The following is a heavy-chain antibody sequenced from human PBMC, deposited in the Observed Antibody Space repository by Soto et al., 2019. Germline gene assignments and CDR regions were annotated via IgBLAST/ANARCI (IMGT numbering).Heavy chain of an antibody. CDR3: ANGRATYGLLTHDY. CDR1: GFSFRNYA. D-gene: IGHD3-10*01. V-gene: IGHV3-23*01. J-gene: IGHJ4*02. CDR2: LTGSSSNI. Sequence: EVQLLESGGGLVQPGGYLRLSCAASGFSFRNYAMSWVRQAPWKGLEWISTLTGSSSNIYYADSVKGRFAISRDHSRNTMYLQMNSLTAEDTAVYYCANGRATYGLLTHDYWGQGTLVTVSS.